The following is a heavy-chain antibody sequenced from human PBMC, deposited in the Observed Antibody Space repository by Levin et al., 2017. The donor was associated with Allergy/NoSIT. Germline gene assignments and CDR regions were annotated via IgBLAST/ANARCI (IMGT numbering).Heavy chain of an antibody. J-gene: IGHJ4*02. CDR1: GYYFNNYW. CDR3: ARHGSYTSSETYFDS. Sequence: GESLKISCKASGYYFNNYWIGWVRQMPGKGPEWMGVIYPDDSDNRVTAPFRGRVTISVDKSITTAYLQWSSLEVSDTAIYYCARHGSYTSSETYFDSWGQGTLVTVSS. V-gene: IGHV5-51*01. D-gene: IGHD3-10*01. CDR2: IYPDDSDN.